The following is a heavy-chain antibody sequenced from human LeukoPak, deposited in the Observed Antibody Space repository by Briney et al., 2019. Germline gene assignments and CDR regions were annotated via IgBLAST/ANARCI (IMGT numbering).Heavy chain of an antibody. CDR2: ITSSSSYT. CDR1: GITFSNYN. V-gene: IGHV3-21*01. CDR3: ARVRGNSPGGLFDY. D-gene: IGHD4-23*01. J-gene: IGHJ4*02. Sequence: GGSLRLSCAAPGITFSNYNMNWVRQAPGKGLEWISSITSSSSYTFYADSVKGRFTISRDNAKNSLYLQMNSLRAEDTAVYYCARVRGNSPGGLFDYWGQGTLVTVSS.